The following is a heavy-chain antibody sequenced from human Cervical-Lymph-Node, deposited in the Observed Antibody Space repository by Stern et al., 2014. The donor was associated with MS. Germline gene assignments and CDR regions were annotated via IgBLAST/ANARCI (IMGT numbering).Heavy chain of an antibody. J-gene: IGHJ5*02. D-gene: IGHD1-26*01. CDR2: IWYDGSNK. CDR1: GFTFSSYG. CDR3: ASSYSGSYDA. Sequence: VQLEESGGGVVQPGRSLRLSCAASGFTFSSYGMHWVRQAPGKGLEWVAVIWYDGSNKYYADSVKGRFTISRDNSKNTLYLQMNSLRAEDTAVYYCASSYSGSYDAWGQGTLVTVSS. V-gene: IGHV3-33*01.